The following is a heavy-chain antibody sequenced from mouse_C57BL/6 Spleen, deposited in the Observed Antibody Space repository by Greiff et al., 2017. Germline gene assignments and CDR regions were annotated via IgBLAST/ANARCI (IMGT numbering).Heavy chain of an antibody. D-gene: IGHD1-1*01. J-gene: IGHJ1*03. CDR2: IRNKANGYTT. CDR1: GFTFTDYY. V-gene: IGHV7-3*01. Sequence: EVQLVESGGGLVQPGGSLSLSCAASGFTFTDYYMSWVRQPPGKALEWLGFIRNKANGYTTEYSASVKGRFTISRDNSQRILYLQMNALRAEYSATYYCASYGSRGYFDVWGTGTTVTVSS. CDR3: ASYGSRGYFDV.